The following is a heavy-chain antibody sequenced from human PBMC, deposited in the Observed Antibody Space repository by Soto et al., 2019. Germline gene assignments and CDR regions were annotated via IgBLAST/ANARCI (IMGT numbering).Heavy chain of an antibody. CDR2: ISNTSGTI. CDR1: GFSFSYYT. CDR3: AREALAYYDGHGYYVMAAFDL. V-gene: IGHV3-48*02. Sequence: GGSLILSCAASGFSFSYYTLKWVRQAPGKGLEWISHISNTSGTIYYADSVKGRFAISRDNAKNSLYLQMNNLRDEDSAIYYCAREALAYYDGHGYYVMAAFDLWGQGTMVTVSS. D-gene: IGHD3-22*01. J-gene: IGHJ3*01.